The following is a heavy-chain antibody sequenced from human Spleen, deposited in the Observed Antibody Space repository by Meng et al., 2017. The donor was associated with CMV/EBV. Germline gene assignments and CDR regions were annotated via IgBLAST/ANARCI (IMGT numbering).Heavy chain of an antibody. J-gene: IGHJ6*02. D-gene: IGHD3-3*01. Sequence: GESLKISCAASGFTFSSYAMHWVRQAPGKGLEWVAAISYDGSEKYYADSVKGRFTVSRDNAKNSLFPQMNSLRAEDTALYYCARDQYYDFWSGYYTNNGMDVWGQGTTVTVSS. V-gene: IGHV3-30-3*01. CDR1: GFTFSSYA. CDR3: ARDQYYDFWSGYYTNNGMDV. CDR2: ISYDGSEK.